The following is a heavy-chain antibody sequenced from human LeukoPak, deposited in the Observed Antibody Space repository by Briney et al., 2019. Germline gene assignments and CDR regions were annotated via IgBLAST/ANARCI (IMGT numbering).Heavy chain of an antibody. J-gene: IGHJ6*03. D-gene: IGHD5-12*01. CDR2: INTSGSI. CDR1: GGSISSSTYY. CDR3: ARGRLRGLVASITDYMDV. V-gene: IGHV4-61*02. Sequence: SETLSLTCTVSGGSISSSTYYWSWIRQPAGKGLEWIGRINTSGSIKYNPSLKSRVTMSIDKTKNQLSLKVTPVTAADTAVYFCARGRLRGLVASITDYMDVWGKGTTVTVSS.